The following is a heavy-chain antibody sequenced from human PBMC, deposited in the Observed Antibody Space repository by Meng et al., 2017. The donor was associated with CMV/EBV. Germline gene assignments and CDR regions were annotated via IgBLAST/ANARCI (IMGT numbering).Heavy chain of an antibody. CDR1: GFSFNYYG. CDR3: AKDWNVGSEDFDC. D-gene: IGHD1-26*01. CDR2: IRYDGSNK. J-gene: IGHJ4*02. Sequence: GGSLRLSCAASGFSFNYYGMHWVRQAPDKGLEWVAFIRYDGSNKYYADSVKGRFTISRDNSKNTLYLQINSLRAEDTAVYYCAKDWNVGSEDFDCWGQGTLVTVSS. V-gene: IGHV3-30*02.